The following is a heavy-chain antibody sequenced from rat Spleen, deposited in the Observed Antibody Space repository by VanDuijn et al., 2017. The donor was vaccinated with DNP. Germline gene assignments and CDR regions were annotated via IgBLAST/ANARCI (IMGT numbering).Heavy chain of an antibody. CDR3: TTGVRVGFAY. J-gene: IGHJ3*01. CDR2: IRYDGTST. V-gene: IGHV5-20*01. CDR1: GFTFSDYY. Sequence: EVQLVESGGGLVQPGRSLKLSCAASGFTFSDYYMAWVRQAPTKGLEWVAYIRYDGTSTYYRDSVKGRFTISRDNAKSTLYLQMDSLRSEDTATYYCTTGVRVGFAYWGQGTLVTVSS. D-gene: IGHD1-4*01.